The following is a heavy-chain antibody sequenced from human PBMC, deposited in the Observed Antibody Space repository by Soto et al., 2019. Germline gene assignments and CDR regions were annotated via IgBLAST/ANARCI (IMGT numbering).Heavy chain of an antibody. CDR1: GFTFSRYG. J-gene: IGHJ5*02. D-gene: IGHD1-1*01. V-gene: IGHV3-33*01. Sequence: GGSLRLSCAASGFTFSRYGMHWVRQAPGRGLEWVAVIWNHGNREEYLASAKGRFTISRDNSKNTLYLQLDSLRAEDTAVYYCARDDDNEANAIDLWGQGTLVTVSS. CDR3: ARDDDNEANAIDL. CDR2: IWNHGNRE.